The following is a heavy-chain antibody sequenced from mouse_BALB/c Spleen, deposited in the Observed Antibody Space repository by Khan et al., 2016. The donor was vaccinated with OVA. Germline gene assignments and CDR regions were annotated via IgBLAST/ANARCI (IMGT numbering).Heavy chain of an antibody. CDR1: GYSITSGYY. CDR2: ISYDGSN. Sequence: EVQLQESGPGLVKPSQSLSLTCSVTGYSITSGYYWIWIRQFPGNRLEWMGYISYDGSNNYNPSLKNRISITRDTSKKQFFLKLNSVTTEDTATYYCASKSYGKGAYWGQGTLVTVSA. J-gene: IGHJ3*01. V-gene: IGHV3-6*02. CDR3: ASKSYGKGAY. D-gene: IGHD2-1*01.